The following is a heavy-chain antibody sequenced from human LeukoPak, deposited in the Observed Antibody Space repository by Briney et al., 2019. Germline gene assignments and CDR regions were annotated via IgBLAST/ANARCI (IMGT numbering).Heavy chain of an antibody. CDR1: GGSISSGSYY. V-gene: IGHV4-61*02. CDR2: IYTTGST. D-gene: IGHD4-23*01. J-gene: IGHJ4*02. CDR3: ARDRLRWPKIDY. Sequence: SETLSLTCTVSGGSISSGSYYWSWIRQPAGKGLDWIGRIYTTGSTNYNPSLKSRVTISVDTSKNQCSLKLSSVTAADTAVYYCARDRLRWPKIDYWGQGTLVTVSS.